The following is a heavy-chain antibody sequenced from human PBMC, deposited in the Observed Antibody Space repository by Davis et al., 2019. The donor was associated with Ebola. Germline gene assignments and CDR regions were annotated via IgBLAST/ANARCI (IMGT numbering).Heavy chain of an antibody. Sequence: KVSCKGSGYTSSNYWIGWVRQMPGKGLEWVGIIFLDDSDIRYSPSFQGHVTISADKSVNTAYLQWSRLKASDTAMYYCARPSSGYEASFDYWGQGTPVTVSS. CDR2: IFLDDSDI. D-gene: IGHD3-22*01. J-gene: IGHJ4*02. CDR1: GYTSSNYW. CDR3: ARPSSGYEASFDY. V-gene: IGHV5-51*01.